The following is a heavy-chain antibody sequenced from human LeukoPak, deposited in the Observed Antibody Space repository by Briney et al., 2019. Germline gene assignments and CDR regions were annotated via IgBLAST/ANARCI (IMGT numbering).Heavy chain of an antibody. CDR3: AKVFEVRGARRPKDY. CDR2: ISYDGGNK. D-gene: IGHD3-10*01. J-gene: IGHJ4*02. Sequence: GRSLRLSCAASGFTFSHYGMHWVRQAPGKGLEWVALISYDGGNKFYADSVRDRFTISRDNSKNTLFLQMTSLRTEDTAMYYCAKVFEVRGARRPKDYWGQGTLVIVSS. V-gene: IGHV3-30*18. CDR1: GFTFSHYG.